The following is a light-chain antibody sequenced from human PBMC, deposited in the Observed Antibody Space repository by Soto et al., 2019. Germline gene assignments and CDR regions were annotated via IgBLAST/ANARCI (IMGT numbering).Light chain of an antibody. CDR2: GNS. CDR3: QSYDSSLSGHVV. CDR1: SPNTGAGYD. J-gene: IGLJ2*01. Sequence: QSVLTQPPSVSGAPGQRVTISCTGSSPNTGAGYDVHWYQQLPGTAPKLLIYGNSNRPSGVPDRFSGSKSGTSASLAITGLQAEDEADYYCQSYDSSLSGHVVFGGGTKLTVL. V-gene: IGLV1-40*01.